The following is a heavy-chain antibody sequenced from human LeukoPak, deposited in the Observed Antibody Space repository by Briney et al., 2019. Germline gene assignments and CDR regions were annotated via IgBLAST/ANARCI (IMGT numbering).Heavy chain of an antibody. CDR3: AGVYSGYDSVDSIDY. CDR1: GGSISSYY. J-gene: IGHJ4*02. V-gene: IGHV4-59*01. CDR2: IYYSGST. D-gene: IGHD5-12*01. Sequence: PSETLSLTCTVSGGSISSYYWSWIRQPPGKGLEWIGYIYYSGSTNYNPSLKSRVTISVDTSKNQFSLKLSSVTAADTAVYYCAGVYSGYDSVDSIDYWGQGTLVTVSS.